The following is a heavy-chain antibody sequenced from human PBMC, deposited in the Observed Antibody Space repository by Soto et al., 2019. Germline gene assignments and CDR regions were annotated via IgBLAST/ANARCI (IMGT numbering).Heavy chain of an antibody. CDR3: ARGRVQLWSPDY. CDR2: INHSGST. CDR1: GGSFSGYY. J-gene: IGHJ4*02. V-gene: IGHV4-34*01. D-gene: IGHD5-18*01. Sequence: QVQLQQWGAGLLKPSETLSLTCAVYGGSFSGYYWSWIRQPPGKGLEWIGEINHSGSTNYNPSLKSRVTISVDTSKNQFSLKLSSVTAADTAVYYCARGRVQLWSPDYWGQGTLVTVSS.